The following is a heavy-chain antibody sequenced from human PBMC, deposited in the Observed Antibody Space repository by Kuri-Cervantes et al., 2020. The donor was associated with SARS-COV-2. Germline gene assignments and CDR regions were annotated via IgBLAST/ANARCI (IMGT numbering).Heavy chain of an antibody. D-gene: IGHD2-8*01. V-gene: IGHV4-59*01. CDR1: GASISSYY. Sequence: SETLSLTCTVSGASISSYYWSWIRQPPGKGLEWFGYIDDIGSLKNNPSLKSRVTISVDTSKNQFSLKLSSVTAADTAVYYCAREIGMVYAIGNWFDPWGQGTLVTVSS. J-gene: IGHJ5*02. CDR3: AREIGMVYAIGNWFDP. CDR2: IDDIGSL.